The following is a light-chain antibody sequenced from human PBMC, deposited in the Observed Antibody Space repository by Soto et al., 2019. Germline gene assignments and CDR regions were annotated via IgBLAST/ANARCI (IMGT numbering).Light chain of an antibody. V-gene: IGKV1D-17*01. J-gene: IGKJ4*01. CDR1: QGISND. CDR3: LHHNSYPLT. CDR2: GAS. Sequence: NIQMTQSPSAMSASVGDRVTITCRASQGISNDLAWFQQKPGKVPKNLIYGASSFQSGVPSRFSGSGSGTEFTLTISNLQPEDFATYYCLHHNSYPLTFGGGTKVEIK.